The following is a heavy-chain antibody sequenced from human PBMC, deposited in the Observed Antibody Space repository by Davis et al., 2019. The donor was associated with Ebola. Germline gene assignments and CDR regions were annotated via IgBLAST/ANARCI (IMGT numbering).Heavy chain of an antibody. J-gene: IGHJ4*02. Sequence: PGGSLRLSCTASGFTFGDYAMSWVRQAPGKGLEWVGFIRSKAYGGTTEYAASVKGRFTISRDDSKSIAYLQMNSLRSEDTAVYYCARLEWLRGFDYWGQGTLVTVSS. V-gene: IGHV3-49*04. CDR2: IRSKAYGGTT. CDR1: GFTFGDYA. D-gene: IGHD5-12*01. CDR3: ARLEWLRGFDY.